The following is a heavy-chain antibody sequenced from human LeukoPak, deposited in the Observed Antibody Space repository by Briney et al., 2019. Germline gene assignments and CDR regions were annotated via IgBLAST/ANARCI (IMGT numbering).Heavy chain of an antibody. CDR3: AREFDLSGFFDY. CDR2: IYYSGST. D-gene: IGHD3-9*01. V-gene: IGHV4-59*01. J-gene: IGHJ4*02. Sequence: DPGGSLRLSCAASGFTFSNAWMSWIRQPPGKGLEWIGYIYYSGSTNYNPSLKSQITISVDTSKNQFSLKLSSVTAADTAVYYCAREFDLSGFFDYWGQGTLVTVSS. CDR1: GFTFSNAW.